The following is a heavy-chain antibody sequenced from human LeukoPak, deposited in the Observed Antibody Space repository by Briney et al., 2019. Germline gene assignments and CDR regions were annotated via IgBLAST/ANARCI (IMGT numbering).Heavy chain of an antibody. CDR1: GFTFSSYG. J-gene: IGHJ4*02. CDR3: AKALYGDGLNFDY. Sequence: GGSLRLSCAASGFTFSSYGMLWVRQAPGKGLEWVAVISYDGSNKYYADSEKGRFTISRDNSKNTLYLQMNSLRAEDTAVYYCAKALYGDGLNFDYWGQGTLVTVSS. CDR2: ISYDGSNK. V-gene: IGHV3-30*18. D-gene: IGHD4-17*01.